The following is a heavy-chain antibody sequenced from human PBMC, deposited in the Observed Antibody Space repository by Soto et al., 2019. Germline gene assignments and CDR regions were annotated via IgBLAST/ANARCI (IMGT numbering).Heavy chain of an antibody. J-gene: IGHJ6*02. V-gene: IGHV3-11*01. Sequence: PGGALRLSCAASGLFFSDYYLSWIGQAPGKALECVAYISGTGDTKYYADSVTGRFTISRDNPKNSLYLQMNSLRPEDAAVYYCAIGGGQIYYKGLDVWGQGTTVTVSS. CDR3: AIGGGQIYYKGLDV. CDR1: GLFFSDYY. D-gene: IGHD3-10*01. CDR2: ISGTGDTK.